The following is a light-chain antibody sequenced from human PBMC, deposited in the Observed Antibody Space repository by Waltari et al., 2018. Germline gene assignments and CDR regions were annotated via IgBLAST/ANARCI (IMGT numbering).Light chain of an antibody. CDR3: QQANSFPFT. CDR1: QAISSY. CDR2: GAS. Sequence: DIQMTQSPSSVSASVGDRVSITCRASQAISSYLAWYQQKPGKAPNLLIYGASSLQSGDPSRFSGSGSGTDFTLTISSLQPEDFATYYCQQANSFPFTFGGGTKVEIK. V-gene: IGKV1-12*01. J-gene: IGKJ4*01.